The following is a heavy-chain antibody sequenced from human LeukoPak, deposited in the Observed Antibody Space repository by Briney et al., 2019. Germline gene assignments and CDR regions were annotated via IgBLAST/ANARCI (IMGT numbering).Heavy chain of an antibody. V-gene: IGHV1-2*02. J-gene: IGHJ4*02. CDR1: GYTFTGYY. D-gene: IGHD6-13*01. Sequence: GASVKVSCKTSGYTFTGYYMHWVRQAPGQGLEWMGWINPSSGGTNYAQKFQGRVTMTRDTSISTAYMELSRLRSDDTAVYYCARREYSSSWFFDYWGQGTLVTVSS. CDR2: INPSSGGT. CDR3: ARREYSSSWFFDY.